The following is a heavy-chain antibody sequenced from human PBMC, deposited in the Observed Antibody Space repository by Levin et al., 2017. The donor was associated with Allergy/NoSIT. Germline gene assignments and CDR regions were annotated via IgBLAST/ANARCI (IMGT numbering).Heavy chain of an antibody. CDR2: IDASGGST. Sequence: LSLPCAASGFTFSSYAMSWVRQAPGKGLEWVSTIDASGGSTYYADSVKGRFTISRDTSKNTLYLQMNSLRAEDTAVYYCAKGDCSSTSCQSVFDYWGQGTLVTVSS. D-gene: IGHD2-2*01. CDR3: AKGDCSSTSCQSVFDY. J-gene: IGHJ4*02. V-gene: IGHV3-23*01. CDR1: GFTFSSYA.